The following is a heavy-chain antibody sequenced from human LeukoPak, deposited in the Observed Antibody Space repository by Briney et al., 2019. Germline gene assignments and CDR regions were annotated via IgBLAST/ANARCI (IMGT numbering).Heavy chain of an antibody. V-gene: IGHV3-23*01. J-gene: IGHJ4*02. Sequence: GGSLRLSCAASGFTFNNYAMSWVRQAPGKGLEWVSSISGSGGSTYYADSVKGRFTISRDNSKNTLYLQMNSLRAEDTAVYYCARAKYYYGSGLDHWGQGTLVTVSS. CDR2: ISGSGGST. D-gene: IGHD3-10*01. CDR3: ARAKYYYGSGLDH. CDR1: GFTFNNYA.